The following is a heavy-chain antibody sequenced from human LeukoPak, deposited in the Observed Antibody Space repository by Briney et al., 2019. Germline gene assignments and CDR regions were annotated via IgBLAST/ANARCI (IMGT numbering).Heavy chain of an antibody. V-gene: IGHV4-59*01. CDR3: ARGVPEYYDFWSGYFYYFDC. CDR1: GGSISSYY. Sequence: SETLSLTCTVSGGSISSYYWSWIRQPPGKGLEWIGYIYYSGSTNYNPSLKSRVTISVDTSKNQFSLKLTSVTAADTAVYYCARGVPEYYDFWSGYFYYFDCWGQGTLVTVSS. CDR2: IYYSGST. J-gene: IGHJ4*02. D-gene: IGHD3-3*01.